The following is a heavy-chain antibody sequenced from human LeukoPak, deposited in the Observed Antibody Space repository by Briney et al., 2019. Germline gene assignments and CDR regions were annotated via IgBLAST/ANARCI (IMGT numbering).Heavy chain of an antibody. J-gene: IGHJ6*03. Sequence: SETLSLTCAVYGGSFSGYYWSWIRQPPGKGLEWIGEINHSGSTNYNPSLKSRVTISVDTSKNQFSLKLSSVTAADTAVYYCARSSRLTRDYYYYYMDVWGKGTTVTVSS. V-gene: IGHV4-34*01. CDR1: GGSFSGYY. CDR2: INHSGST. CDR3: ARSSRLTRDYYYYYMDV.